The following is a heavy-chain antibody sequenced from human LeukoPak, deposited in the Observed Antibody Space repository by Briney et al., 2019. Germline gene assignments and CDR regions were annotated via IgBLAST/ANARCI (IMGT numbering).Heavy chain of an antibody. CDR1: RFTFSNYA. D-gene: IGHD6-19*01. CDR3: AKRARDNSAPASDFDS. Sequence: GGSLRLSCAASRFTFSNYAMGWVRQAPGEGLEWVSTIRVRVAYGFYADSVKGRFTIYRDSSNNLVSLHMDHLRPEARAQYYCAKRARDNSAPASDFDSWGKGTQVTAS. J-gene: IGHJ5*01. V-gene: IGHV3-23*01. CDR2: IRVRVAYG.